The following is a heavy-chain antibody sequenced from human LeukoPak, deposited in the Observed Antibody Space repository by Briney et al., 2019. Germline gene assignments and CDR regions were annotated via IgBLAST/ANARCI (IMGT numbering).Heavy chain of an antibody. D-gene: IGHD6-19*01. CDR3: ARVAVTGTGVDY. V-gene: IGHV3-11*01. J-gene: IGHJ4*02. Sequence: GGSLRLSCAASGFTFSDYYMSWLRQAPGKGLEWVSYISSSGRTIYYADSVKGRITISRDNAKNSLNLQTNSLRAEDTAVYYCARVAVTGTGVDYWGKGTLVTVSS. CDR2: ISSSGRTI. CDR1: GFTFSDYY.